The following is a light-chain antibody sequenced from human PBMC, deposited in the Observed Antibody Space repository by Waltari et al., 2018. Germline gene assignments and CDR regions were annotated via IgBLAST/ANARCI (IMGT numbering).Light chain of an antibody. CDR1: QSVSNF. J-gene: IGKJ4*01. Sequence: EIVLTQSPATLSLSPGERATLSCRASQSVSNFLAWYQQKPGQAPRLLIYHASNRATGIPARFSGRGSGTDFTLTISSLEPGDSAVYYCQQRANWPPLTFGGGTWVEI. V-gene: IGKV3-11*01. CDR2: HAS. CDR3: QQRANWPPLT.